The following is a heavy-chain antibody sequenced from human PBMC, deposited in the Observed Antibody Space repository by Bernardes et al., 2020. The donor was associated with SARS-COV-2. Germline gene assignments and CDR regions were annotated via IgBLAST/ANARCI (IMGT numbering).Heavy chain of an antibody. D-gene: IGHD4-17*01. CDR3: AKDQPPEMTTVTIFEY. J-gene: IGHJ4*02. CDR1: GFNFDTYA. CDR2: ISGHAGSI. Sequence: GGSLRLSCAASGFNFDTYAMSWVRQAPGKGPQWVSSISGHAGSIHYADSVKGRFTISRDNSKNTVDLQMNSLRAEDTAIYYCAKDQPPEMTTVTIFEYWGPGILVTVSS. V-gene: IGHV3-23*01.